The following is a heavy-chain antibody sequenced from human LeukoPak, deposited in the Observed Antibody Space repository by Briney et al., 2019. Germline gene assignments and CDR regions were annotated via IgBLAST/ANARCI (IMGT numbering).Heavy chain of an antibody. CDR1: GGSISSSSYY. Sequence: PSETLSLTCTVSGGSISSSSYYWGWIRQPPGKGLEWIGSIYYSGSTYYNPSLKSRVTISVDTSKNQFSLKLSSVTAADTAVYYCAIGEYYYDSSGYADYWGQGTLVTVSS. J-gene: IGHJ4*02. D-gene: IGHD3-22*01. CDR2: IYYSGST. V-gene: IGHV4-39*07. CDR3: AIGEYYYDSSGYADY.